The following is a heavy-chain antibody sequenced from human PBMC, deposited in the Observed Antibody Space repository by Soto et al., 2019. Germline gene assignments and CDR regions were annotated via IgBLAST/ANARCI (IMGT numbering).Heavy chain of an antibody. CDR3: AKDRGSYYYYYGMYV. J-gene: IGHJ6*02. CDR1: GFTFSSYG. V-gene: IGHV3-30*18. D-gene: IGHD1-26*01. CDR2: ISYDGSNK. Sequence: GGSLRLSCAASGFTFSSYGMHWVRQAPGKGLEWVAVISYDGSNKYYADSVKGRFTISRDNSKNTLYLQMNSLRADDTAVYYCAKDRGSYYYYYGMYVWGQGTTVTVSS.